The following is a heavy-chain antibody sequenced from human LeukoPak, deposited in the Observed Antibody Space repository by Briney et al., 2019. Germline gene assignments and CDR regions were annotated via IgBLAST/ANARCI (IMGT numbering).Heavy chain of an antibody. D-gene: IGHD2-15*01. CDR2: ISYDGNNK. CDR3: ARDRDRDIIGDGMDV. V-gene: IGHV3-30*04. Sequence: PGGSLRLPCAASGFTFSNYAMYWVRQAPVKGLEWVAVISYDGNNKYTANARFTISRDNSKNTLYLQMNSLRAEDTAVYYCARDRDRDIIGDGMDVWGKGTTVTVSS. CDR1: GFTFSNYA. J-gene: IGHJ6*04.